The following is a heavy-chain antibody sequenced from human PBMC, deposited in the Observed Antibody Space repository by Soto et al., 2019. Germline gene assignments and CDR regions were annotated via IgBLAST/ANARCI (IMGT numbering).Heavy chain of an antibody. CDR2: ISSSSSYI. D-gene: IGHD4-4*01. CDR3: ARDDHRTVTTI. Sequence: SGGSLRLSCAASGFTFSSYSMNWVRQAPGKGLEWVSSISSSSSYIYYADSVKGRFTISRDNAKNSLYLQMNSLRAEDTAVDYCARDDHRTVTTIRGQRTLVTVSS. CDR1: GFTFSSYS. V-gene: IGHV3-21*01. J-gene: IGHJ4*02.